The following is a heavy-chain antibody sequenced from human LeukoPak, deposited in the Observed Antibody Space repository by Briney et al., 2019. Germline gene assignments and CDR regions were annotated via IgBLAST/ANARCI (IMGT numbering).Heavy chain of an antibody. Sequence: SETLSLTCTVSGVSISSYYWSWIRQPPGKGLEWIGYISYSGSTNYSPSLKSRVTISVDTSENQFSLKLSSVTAADTAVYYCARGGYNYGGHNWFDPWGQGTLVTVSS. CDR2: ISYSGST. J-gene: IGHJ5*02. D-gene: IGHD5-18*01. CDR3: ARGGYNYGGHNWFDP. CDR1: GVSISSYY. V-gene: IGHV4-59*01.